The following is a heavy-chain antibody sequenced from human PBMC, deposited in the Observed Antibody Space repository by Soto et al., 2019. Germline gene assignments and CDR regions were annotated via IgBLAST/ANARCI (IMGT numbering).Heavy chain of an antibody. Sequence: EVQLEQSGAEVKKPGESLKISCKGSGYSFSNSWIGWVRQMPGKGLEWMGFIYPGDSDTRYSPSFQGQVTISADKSTSTAYLQWSSLKASDTAMFYCARQDDYGDSAHYWGQGTLVTVSS. J-gene: IGHJ4*02. CDR3: ARQDDYGDSAHY. CDR2: IYPGDSDT. CDR1: GYSFSNSW. V-gene: IGHV5-51*01. D-gene: IGHD4-17*01.